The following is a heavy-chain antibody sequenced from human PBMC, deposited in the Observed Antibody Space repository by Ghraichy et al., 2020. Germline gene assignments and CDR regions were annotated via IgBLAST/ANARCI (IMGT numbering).Heavy chain of an antibody. CDR3: AGLDCSSTSCYVGYYFDS. J-gene: IGHJ4*02. D-gene: IGHD2-2*01. CDR1: GASISGTGFY. V-gene: IGHV4-39*01. Sequence: SETLSLTCSVSGASISGTGFYWGWIRQPPGKGLEWIGNIYYIGRTHYKPSLESRVTISVDTPKNQFSLKLSSVTASDTAVYYCAGLDCSSTSCYVGYYFDSWGQGTLVRVSS. CDR2: IYYIGRT.